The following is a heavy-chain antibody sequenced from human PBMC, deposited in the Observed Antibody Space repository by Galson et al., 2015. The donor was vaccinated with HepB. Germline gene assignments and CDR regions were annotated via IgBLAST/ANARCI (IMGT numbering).Heavy chain of an antibody. V-gene: IGHV4-4*02. CDR2: IYHSGGT. CDR3: ARAKEGLGYFDY. D-gene: IGHD7-27*01. Sequence: ETLSLTCAVSGDSISSDSWWSWVRQPPGEGLEWIGEIYHSGGTNYRPSLKSRVTVSVDKSKNLFSLKLTFVTAADTAVYYCARAKEGLGYFDYWGQGTLVTVSS. CDR1: GDSISSDSW. J-gene: IGHJ4*02.